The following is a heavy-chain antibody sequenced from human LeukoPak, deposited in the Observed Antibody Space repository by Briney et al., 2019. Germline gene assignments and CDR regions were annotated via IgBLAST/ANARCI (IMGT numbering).Heavy chain of an antibody. D-gene: IGHD3-22*01. V-gene: IGHV1-2*06. CDR1: GYTFTGYY. Sequence: ASVKVSCKASGYTFTGYYMHWVRQAPGQGLEWMGRINPNSGGTNYAQKSQGRVTMTRHTSISTAYMELSRLRSDDTAVYYCARTRRRYYYDSSGYYDLGYWGQGTLVTVSS. CDR2: INPNSGGT. J-gene: IGHJ4*02. CDR3: ARTRRRYYYDSSGYYDLGY.